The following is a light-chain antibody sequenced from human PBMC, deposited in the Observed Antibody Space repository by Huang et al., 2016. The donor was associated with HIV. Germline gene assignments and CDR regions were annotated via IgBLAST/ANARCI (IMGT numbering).Light chain of an antibody. V-gene: IGKV3-15*01. CDR2: GAS. Sequence: EIVMTQSPATLSVSPGERATLSCRASQSVSGNLAWYQQKPGQPPRLLIYGASTRATGIPARFSGSGSGTEFTLTISSLQPEDFALYYCQQYDNWPPYTFGQGTKLEIK. CDR1: QSVSGN. CDR3: QQYDNWPPYT. J-gene: IGKJ2*01.